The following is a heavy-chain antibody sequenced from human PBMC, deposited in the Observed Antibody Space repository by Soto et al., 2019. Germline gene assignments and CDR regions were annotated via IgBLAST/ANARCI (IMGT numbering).Heavy chain of an antibody. CDR1: GGSISDYY. CDR3: ASVDGNPTMNRDYYYYGLDV. D-gene: IGHD5-12*01. Sequence: SETLSLTCAVSGGSISDYYWSWIRQPPGKGLEWIGYIYYGGSTNYSPSLKSRVTISLNTSKSQFYMTLTSVTAADTAVYYCASVDGNPTMNRDYYYYGLDVSGQGPKVTVYS. J-gene: IGHJ6*02. V-gene: IGHV4-59*01. CDR2: IYYGGST.